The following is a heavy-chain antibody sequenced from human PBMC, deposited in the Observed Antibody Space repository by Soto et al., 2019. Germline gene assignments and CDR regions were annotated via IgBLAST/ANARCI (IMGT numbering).Heavy chain of an antibody. J-gene: IGHJ4*02. CDR3: AKDSLYSSSWYDY. CDR2: IPYDGSNK. V-gene: IGHV3-30*18. CDR1: GFTFSSYG. D-gene: IGHD6-13*01. Sequence: GGSLRLSCAASGFTFSSYGMHWVRQAPGKGLEWVAVIPYDGSNKYYADSVKGRFTISRDNSKNTLYLQMNSLRAEDTAVYYCAKDSLYSSSWYDYWGQGTLVTVSS.